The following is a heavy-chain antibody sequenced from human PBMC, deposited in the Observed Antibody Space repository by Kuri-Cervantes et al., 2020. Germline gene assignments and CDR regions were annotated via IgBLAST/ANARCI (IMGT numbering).Heavy chain of an antibody. CDR2: IIPLFGRT. J-gene: IGHJ6*03. V-gene: IGHV1-69*06. CDR1: GGTFNNHA. CDR3: ARGPYSDSGYKKLGYYYYYYMDV. D-gene: IGHD6-13*01. Sequence: SVKVSCKASGGTFNNHAISWVRQAPGQGLEWMGGIIPLFGRTHYAQRFRDRVTITADTSTSTAYMELSSLRSDDTAVYYCARGPYSDSGYKKLGYYYYYYMDVWGTGTTVTVSS.